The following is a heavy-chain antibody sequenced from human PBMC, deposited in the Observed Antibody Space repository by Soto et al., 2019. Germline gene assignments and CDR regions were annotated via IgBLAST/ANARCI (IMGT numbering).Heavy chain of an antibody. CDR3: AKVTYSSSPAFFYYYYYGMDV. V-gene: IGHV3-30*18. CDR1: GFTFSSYG. D-gene: IGHD6-6*01. CDR2: ISYDGSNK. Sequence: GGSLRLSCAASGFTFSSYGMHWVRQAPGKGLEWVAVISYDGSNKYYADSVKGRFTISRDNSKNTLYLQMNSLRAEDTAVYYCAKVTYSSSPAFFYYYYYGMDVWGQGTTVTVSS. J-gene: IGHJ6*02.